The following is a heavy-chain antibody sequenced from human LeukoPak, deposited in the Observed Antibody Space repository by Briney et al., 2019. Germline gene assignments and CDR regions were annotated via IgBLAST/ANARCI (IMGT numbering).Heavy chain of an antibody. J-gene: IGHJ4*02. Sequence: SETLSLTCTVSGGSISSSSYYWGWIRQPPGKGLEWIGSIYYSGSTYYNPSLKSRVTISVDTSKNQFSLKLSSVTAADTAVYYCARSHDYGDPLGYWGQGTLVTVSS. V-gene: IGHV4-39*07. D-gene: IGHD4-17*01. CDR2: IYYSGST. CDR3: ARSHDYGDPLGY. CDR1: GGSISSSSYY.